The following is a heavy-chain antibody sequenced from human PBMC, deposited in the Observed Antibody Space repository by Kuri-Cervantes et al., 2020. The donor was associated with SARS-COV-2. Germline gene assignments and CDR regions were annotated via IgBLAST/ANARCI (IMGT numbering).Heavy chain of an antibody. D-gene: IGHD6-13*01. CDR3: AIIAAAWRWFDP. V-gene: IGHV3-48*04. CDR1: GFTFSSYS. Sequence: GESLKISCAASGFTFSSYSMNWVRQAPGKGLEWVSYISSSGSTIYYADSVKGRFTISRDNAKNSLYLQMNSLRAEDTAVYYCAIIAAAWRWFDPWGQGTLVTVSS. CDR2: ISSSGSTI. J-gene: IGHJ5*02.